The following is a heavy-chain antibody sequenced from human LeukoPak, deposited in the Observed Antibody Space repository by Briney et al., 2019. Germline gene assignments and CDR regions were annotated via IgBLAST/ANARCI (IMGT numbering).Heavy chain of an antibody. CDR1: GFTVSSNC. J-gene: IGHJ6*04. D-gene: IGHD6-19*01. V-gene: IGHV3-53*01. Sequence: GGSLRLSCAASGFTVSSNCMSWVRQAPGKGLEWVSDIYSGGSTYYADYAKSRLTISRDNSKNTLYLQMNSLRAEDTAVYYCARAVEYYNYGMDVWGKGTTVTVSS. CDR3: ARAVEYYNYGMDV. CDR2: IYSGGST.